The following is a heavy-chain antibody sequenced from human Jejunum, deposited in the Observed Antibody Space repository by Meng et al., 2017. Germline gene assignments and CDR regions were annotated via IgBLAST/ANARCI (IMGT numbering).Heavy chain of an antibody. D-gene: IGHD3-16*01. J-gene: IGHJ5*02. V-gene: IGHV4-4*02. Sequence: QGQLLESGPGWRKPAGTLSLTWAVPGVSLSSNHGWSWVRKPSGKGLEWIGELYHGGSTNYNPSLKSRVNISVDKSKNQFSLKLTSVTAADTGVYYCSNYVCGSPPTGVLSWGQGTLVTVSS. CDR3: SNYVCGSPPTGVLS. CDR2: LYHGGST. CDR1: GVSLSSNHG.